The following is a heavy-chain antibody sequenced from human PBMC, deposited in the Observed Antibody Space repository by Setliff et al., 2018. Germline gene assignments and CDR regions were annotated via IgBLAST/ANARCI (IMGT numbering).Heavy chain of an antibody. J-gene: IGHJ3*02. D-gene: IGHD6-25*01. Sequence: PGGSLRLSCAASGFTFSSYSMHWVRQTPGKGLEWVSSISPDSYYIYYADSIKGRFTISRDNAKSSLYLQMNSLRAEDTAVFYCARSPANGGHDAFDIWGQGTMVTV. CDR2: ISPDSYYI. V-gene: IGHV3-21*03. CDR3: ARSPANGGHDAFDI. CDR1: GFTFSSYS.